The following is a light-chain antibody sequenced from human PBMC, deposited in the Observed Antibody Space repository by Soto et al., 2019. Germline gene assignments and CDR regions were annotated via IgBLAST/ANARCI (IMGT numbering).Light chain of an antibody. J-gene: IGKJ2*01. CDR1: QSVGRN. V-gene: IGKV3-15*01. CDR3: QQYNKWPYT. Sequence: EIVMTQSPVALSVSPGERVALSCRASQSVGRNFAWYQQRPGQAPRVLIYGTSTRATGVPARFSGSGSGTDFTLNISSLQAEDFAVYYYQQYNKWPYTFGQGTRLEIK. CDR2: GTS.